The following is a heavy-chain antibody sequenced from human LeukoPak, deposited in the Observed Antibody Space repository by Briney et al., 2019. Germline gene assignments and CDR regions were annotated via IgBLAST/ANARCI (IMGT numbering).Heavy chain of an antibody. Sequence: GGSLRLSCAASGFTFDDYGMSWVRQAPGKGLEWVSGINCNGGSTGYADSVKGRFTISRDNAKNYLYLQMNSLRAEDTAVYYCAELGITMIGGVWGKGTMVTISS. CDR2: INCNGGST. CDR3: AELGITMIGGV. D-gene: IGHD3-10*02. J-gene: IGHJ6*04. V-gene: IGHV3-20*04. CDR1: GFTFDDYG.